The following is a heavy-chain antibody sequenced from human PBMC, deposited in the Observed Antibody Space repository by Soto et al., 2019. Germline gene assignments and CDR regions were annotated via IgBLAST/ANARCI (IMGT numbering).Heavy chain of an antibody. J-gene: IGHJ4*02. CDR2: IIPLYGTV. V-gene: IGHV1-69*06. Sequence: QAHLAQSGAEVKKPGSSVTVSCKASGGTFNSYGISWVRQAPGQGLDGMGVIIPLYGTVNDAQKFQARVSIAAHTSASTPKTDLNSQRSAYTAVYYWARVRVMRGVHPSHLGLWGRETQFTFSS. CDR3: ARVRVMRGVHPSHLGL. CDR1: GGTFNSYG. D-gene: IGHD3-10*01.